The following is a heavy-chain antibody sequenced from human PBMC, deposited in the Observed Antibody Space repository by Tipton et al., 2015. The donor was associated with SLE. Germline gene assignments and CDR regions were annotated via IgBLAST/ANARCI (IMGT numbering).Heavy chain of an antibody. CDR3: AKDSL. CDR2: IYYSGST. V-gene: IGHV4-59*11. Sequence: TLSLTCTVSGGSISSHYWSWIRQPPGKGLEWIGYIYYSGSTNYNPSLKSRVTISVDTSKNQFSLKLSFVTAADTAVYYCAKDSLRGQGTLVTVSS. J-gene: IGHJ4*02. CDR1: GGSISSHY.